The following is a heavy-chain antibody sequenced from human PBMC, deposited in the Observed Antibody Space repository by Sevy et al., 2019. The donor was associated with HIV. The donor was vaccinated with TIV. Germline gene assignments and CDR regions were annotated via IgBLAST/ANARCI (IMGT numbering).Heavy chain of an antibody. D-gene: IGHD3-22*01. CDR3: AKVQNPALESMMEVTVRSLKGFDV. Sequence: GGSLRLSCVASGFTFNTHVMNWVRQAPGKGLEWVSSISGFGNTYYVDSVRGRFTVSRDNAKNTRYLQMNSLRADDTAVYYCAKVQNPALESMMEVTVRSLKGFDVWGQGTMVTVSS. V-gene: IGHV3-23*01. J-gene: IGHJ3*01. CDR1: GFTFNTHV. CDR2: ISGFGNT.